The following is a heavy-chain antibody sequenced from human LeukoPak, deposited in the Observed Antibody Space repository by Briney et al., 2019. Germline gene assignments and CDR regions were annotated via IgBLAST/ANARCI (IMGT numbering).Heavy chain of an antibody. V-gene: IGHV4-31*03. J-gene: IGHJ4*02. CDR2: IFYSGST. Sequence: SQTLSLTCTVSGGSISSGGYYWSWIRQHPGKGLEWIGYIFYSGSTYYNPPLKSRVTISADMPKNQFSLKLSSVTAADTAVYYCARRRTAAGLFDYWGQGTLDTVSS. CDR1: GGSISSGGYY. CDR3: ARRRTAAGLFDY. D-gene: IGHD6-25*01.